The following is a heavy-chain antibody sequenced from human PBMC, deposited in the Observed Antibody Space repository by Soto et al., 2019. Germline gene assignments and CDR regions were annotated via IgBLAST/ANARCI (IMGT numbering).Heavy chain of an antibody. CDR2: INPTISTI. D-gene: IGHD3-10*01. CDR3: VREAITYMVFDY. Sequence: QVQLVESGGGLVRPGGSLRLSCAASGFTFSDYYMSWIRQAPGKGLEWVSFINPTISTIYYADSVKGRFTISRDNAKNSLYLQMNSLRAEDTAVYYCVREAITYMVFDYWGQGALVTVSS. V-gene: IGHV3-11*01. J-gene: IGHJ4*02. CDR1: GFTFSDYY.